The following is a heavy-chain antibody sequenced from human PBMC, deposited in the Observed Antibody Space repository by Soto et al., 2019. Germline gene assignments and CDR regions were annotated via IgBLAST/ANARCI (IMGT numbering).Heavy chain of an antibody. CDR3: ARDRRGADLGGSVAP. D-gene: IGHD3-10*01. CDR1: GFTFSDYA. J-gene: IGHJ5*02. CDR2: MSSDGYFQ. Sequence: QVQLVESGGGVVQPGRSLRLSCIASGFTFSDYAIHWVRQAPGKGLEWVAAMSSDGYFQSYSESVKGRFTISRDNSTNTVHLQINSLRTEDTAMCLCARDRRGADLGGSVAPWGQGALTTVS. V-gene: IGHV3-30-3*01.